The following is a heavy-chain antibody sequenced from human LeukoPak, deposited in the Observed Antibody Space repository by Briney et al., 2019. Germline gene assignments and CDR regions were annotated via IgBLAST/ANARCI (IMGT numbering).Heavy chain of an antibody. CDR1: GFTFSSYW. CDR2: ISKEGSVT. CDR3: ARDGTWPGPACDY. D-gene: IGHD1-26*01. J-gene: IGHJ4*02. V-gene: IGHV3-74*03. Sequence: GGSLRLSCAASGFTFSSYWMQWVRQAPGKGLVWVSRISKEGSVTTYADSVKGRFTISRDNARDTLYLQMNSLGAEDTAVYYCARDGTWPGPACDYWGQGTLVTVSS.